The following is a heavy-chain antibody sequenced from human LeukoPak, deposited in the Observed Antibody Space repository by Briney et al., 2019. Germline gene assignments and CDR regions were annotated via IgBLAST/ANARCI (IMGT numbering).Heavy chain of an antibody. CDR2: ISYDGSSR. D-gene: IGHD3-10*01. CDR1: GFTFNDYG. V-gene: IGHV3-30*03. CDR3: ARSGSNYYPFDY. Sequence: GRSLRLSCAASGFTFNDYGMHWVRQAPGKGLEWVAVISYDGSSRYYADSVKGRFTISRDNYKSTLFLQMDSPRAEDTAVYYCARSGSNYYPFDYWGQGTLVTVSS. J-gene: IGHJ4*02.